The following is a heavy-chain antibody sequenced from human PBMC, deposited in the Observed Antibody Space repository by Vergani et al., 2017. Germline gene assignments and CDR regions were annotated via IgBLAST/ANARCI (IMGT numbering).Heavy chain of an antibody. CDR3: AXGQYENSSTMVRGGLDI. CDR2: TYYRSKWYN. J-gene: IGHJ3*02. Sequence: QVQLQQSGPGLVKPSQPLSLTCAISGDSVSSNSAAWNWLRQSPSRGLEWLGRTYYRSKWYNDYAVSVKSRITINPDTSKNQFSLQLNSVTPEDTAVYYCAXGQYENSSTMVRGGLDIWGQGTMVTVSS. CDR1: GDSVSSNSAA. V-gene: IGHV6-1*01. D-gene: IGHD3-10*01.